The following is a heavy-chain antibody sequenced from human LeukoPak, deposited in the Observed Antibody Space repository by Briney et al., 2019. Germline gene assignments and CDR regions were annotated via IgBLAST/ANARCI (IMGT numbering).Heavy chain of an antibody. Sequence: GASVKVSCKASGYTFTSYDINWVRQATGQGLEWMGWMNPNSGNTGYAQKFQGRVTITRNTSISTAYMELSSLRSKDTAVYYCARLGYCSSTSCYTANHYYYYYYMDVWGKGTTVTVSS. CDR2: MNPNSGNT. J-gene: IGHJ6*03. D-gene: IGHD2-2*02. CDR1: GYTFTSYD. V-gene: IGHV1-8*03. CDR3: ARLGYCSSTSCYTANHYYYYYYMDV.